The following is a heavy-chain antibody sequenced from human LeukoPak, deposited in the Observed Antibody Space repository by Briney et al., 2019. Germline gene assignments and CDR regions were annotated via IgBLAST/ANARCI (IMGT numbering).Heavy chain of an antibody. Sequence: SETLSLTCTVSGGSISNYYWNWIRQSPGRELEWIGYIYNSGSTNYNPSLKSRVTMSVDTSKNQFSLKLSSVTAADTAVYYCARLSGAVFDYWGQGTLVTVSS. D-gene: IGHD1-26*01. V-gene: IGHV4-59*08. CDR3: ARLSGAVFDY. CDR2: IYNSGST. J-gene: IGHJ4*02. CDR1: GGSISNYY.